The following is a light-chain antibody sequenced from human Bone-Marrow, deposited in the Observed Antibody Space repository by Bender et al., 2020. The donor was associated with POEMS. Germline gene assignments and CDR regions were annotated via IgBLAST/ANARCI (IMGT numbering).Light chain of an antibody. CDR1: SSNLGANYD. V-gene: IGLV1-50*01. CDR2: NNN. CDR3: AAWVDSLSSVV. Sequence: QSVLTQPPSVSEAPGQRVTISCTGSSSNLGANYDVHWYRQLPGTAPQVLIYNNNNRPSGVSDRFSGSKSGASVSLAVSGLRSEDEAYYYCAAWVDSLSSVVFGGGTKLTVL. J-gene: IGLJ2*01.